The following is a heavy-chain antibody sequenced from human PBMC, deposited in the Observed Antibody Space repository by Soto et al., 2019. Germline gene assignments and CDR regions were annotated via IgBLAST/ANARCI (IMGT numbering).Heavy chain of an antibody. D-gene: IGHD3-16*01. V-gene: IGHV1-18*01. CDR2: ISAYNGNT. CDR3: AGGGDPIGL. CDR1: GYTFTNFG. J-gene: IGHJ1*01. Sequence: QVQLVQSGAEVKKPGASVKVSCKASGYTFTNFGISWVRQAPGQGLEWMGWISAYNGNTNYAQNFQGRVTMTTDTTTRTGYLELRGLRSDGTAVYFWAGGGDPIGLRGQGTLVTVPS.